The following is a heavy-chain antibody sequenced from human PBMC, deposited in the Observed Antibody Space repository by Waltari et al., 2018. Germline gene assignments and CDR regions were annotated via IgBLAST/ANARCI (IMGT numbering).Heavy chain of an antibody. Sequence: QVQLVESGGGVVQPGRSLRLSCAASGFTFHRYCMHWVRQAPGKGLEWVAVIWYDGSNKYYADSVKGRFTISRDNSKNTLYLQMNSLRAEDTAMYYCAKGSVYNWNYVDYWGQGTLVTVSS. CDR1: GFTFHRYC. V-gene: IGHV3-30*18. J-gene: IGHJ4*02. CDR2: IWYDGSNK. D-gene: IGHD1-20*01. CDR3: AKGSVYNWNYVDY.